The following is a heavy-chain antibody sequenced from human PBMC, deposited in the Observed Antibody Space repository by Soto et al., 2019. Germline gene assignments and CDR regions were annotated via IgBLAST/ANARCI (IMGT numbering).Heavy chain of an antibody. V-gene: IGHV3-23*01. D-gene: IGHD6-19*01. Sequence: PGGSLRLSCAASGFTLSSYAMSWVRQAPGKGLEWGSAISGSGGSTHYADSVKGRFTISRDNSKNTLYLQMNSLRAEDTAVYYCAKDFSRWVAGPILDYWGQGTLVTVSS. CDR3: AKDFSRWVAGPILDY. J-gene: IGHJ4*02. CDR2: ISGSGGST. CDR1: GFTLSSYA.